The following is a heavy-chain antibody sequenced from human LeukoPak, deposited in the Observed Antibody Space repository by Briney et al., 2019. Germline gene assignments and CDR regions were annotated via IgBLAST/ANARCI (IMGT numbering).Heavy chain of an antibody. CDR3: ARMGAMDAFDI. CDR1: GGSISSYY. CDR2: IYYSGST. V-gene: IGHV4-59*01. D-gene: IGHD2-2*01. Sequence: PSETLSLTCTVSGGSISSYYWSWIRQPPGKGLEWIGYIYYSGSTNYNPSLKSRVTISVDTSKNQFSLKLSSVTAADTAVYYCARMGAMDAFDIRGQGTMVTVSS. J-gene: IGHJ3*02.